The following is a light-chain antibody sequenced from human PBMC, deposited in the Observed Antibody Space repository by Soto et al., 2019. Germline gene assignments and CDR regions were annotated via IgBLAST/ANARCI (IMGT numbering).Light chain of an antibody. Sequence: EIVMTQSPATLSVSPGERATLSCRASQSVSSNLAWYQQKPGQAPRLLIYGASTRATGIPARFSGSGSGTESTLTISSLQTEDFAVYYCQQYNNWPPGFGQGTRLEIK. J-gene: IGKJ5*01. CDR3: QQYNNWPPG. CDR1: QSVSSN. CDR2: GAS. V-gene: IGKV3-15*01.